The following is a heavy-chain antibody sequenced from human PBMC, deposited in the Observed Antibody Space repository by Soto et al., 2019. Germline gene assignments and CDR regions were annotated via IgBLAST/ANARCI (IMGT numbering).Heavy chain of an antibody. D-gene: IGHD3-22*01. CDR2: LYYGGT. J-gene: IGHJ6*02. CDR1: GVSVSNRTHY. CDR3: VRELGLNARPDDKYYYYDLDG. V-gene: IGHV4-61*01. Sequence: KSSETLSLTCEVSGVSVSNRTHYWTWIRQPPGKGLEWIGFLYYGGTNYNPSLKSRLTIALDTSKNQISLNLSSVTAADTAVYYCVRELGLNARPDDKYYYYDLDGWGQGTTVTVAS.